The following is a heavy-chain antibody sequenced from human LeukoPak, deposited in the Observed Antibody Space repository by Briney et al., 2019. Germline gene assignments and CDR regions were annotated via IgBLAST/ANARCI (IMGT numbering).Heavy chain of an antibody. CDR3: AGGRPGYSSSWYF. Sequence: ASVKVSCKASGYTFTGYYMHWVRQAPGQGLEWMGWINPNSGGTNYAQKSQGRVTMTRDTSISTAYMELSRLRSDDTAVYYCAGGRPGYSSSWYFWGQGTMVTVSS. J-gene: IGHJ3*01. D-gene: IGHD6-13*01. CDR2: INPNSGGT. CDR1: GYTFTGYY. V-gene: IGHV1-2*02.